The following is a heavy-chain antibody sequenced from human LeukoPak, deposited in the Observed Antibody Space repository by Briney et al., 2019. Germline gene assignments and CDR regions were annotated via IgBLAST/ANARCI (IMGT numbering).Heavy chain of an antibody. J-gene: IGHJ3*02. D-gene: IGHD2-15*01. CDR3: ARAPSTYLISDAFDI. Sequence: SETLSLTCTVSGGSISSGSYYWSWIRQPAGKGLEWIGRIYTSGSTNYNPSLKSRVTISVDTSKNQFSLKLSSVTAADTAVYYCARAPSTYLISDAFDIWGQGTMVTVSS. V-gene: IGHV4-61*02. CDR2: IYTSGST. CDR1: GGSISSGSYY.